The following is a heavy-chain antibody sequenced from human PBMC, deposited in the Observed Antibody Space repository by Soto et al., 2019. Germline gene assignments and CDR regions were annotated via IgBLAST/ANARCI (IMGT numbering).Heavy chain of an antibody. CDR3: ARAATSYYDFWSGYYMAYYYGMDV. CDR2: ISYDGSNK. V-gene: IGHV3-30-3*01. Sequence: GSLRLSCAASGFTFSSYAMHWVRQAPGKGLEWVAVISYDGSNKYYADSVKGRFTISRDNSKNTLYLQMNSLRAEDTAVYYCARAATSYYDFWSGYYMAYYYGMDVWGQGTTVTVSS. CDR1: GFTFSSYA. D-gene: IGHD3-3*01. J-gene: IGHJ6*02.